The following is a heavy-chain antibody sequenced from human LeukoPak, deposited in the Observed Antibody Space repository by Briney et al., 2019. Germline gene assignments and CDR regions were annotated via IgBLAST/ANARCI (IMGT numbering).Heavy chain of an antibody. J-gene: IGHJ4*02. Sequence: SGGSLRLSCADSGFSFDDHGFSFDDHGMSWVRQVPGKGLEWVAGINWDGGSTGHGDAVKGRFTISRDNVKKSLYLQMNSLRVEDTALYYCARGDRNGWYFDGWGQGTLVTVSS. CDR1: GFSFDDHGFSFDDHG. D-gene: IGHD6-19*01. CDR2: INWDGGST. V-gene: IGHV3-20*04. CDR3: ARGDRNGWYFDG.